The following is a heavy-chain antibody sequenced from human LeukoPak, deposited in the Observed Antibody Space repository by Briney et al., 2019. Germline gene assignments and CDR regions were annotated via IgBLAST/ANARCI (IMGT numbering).Heavy chain of an antibody. CDR1: GFTFSSYW. CDR2: IKQDGSEK. V-gene: IGHV3-7*01. Sequence: QPGGSLRLSCAASGFTFSSYWMSWVRQAPGKGLEWVANIKQDGSEKYYVDSVKGRFTISRDNAKNSLYLQMNSLRAEDTAVYYCARSCSGGSCYSYPLDYWGQGTLVTVSS. CDR3: ARSCSGGSCYSYPLDY. J-gene: IGHJ4*02. D-gene: IGHD2-15*01.